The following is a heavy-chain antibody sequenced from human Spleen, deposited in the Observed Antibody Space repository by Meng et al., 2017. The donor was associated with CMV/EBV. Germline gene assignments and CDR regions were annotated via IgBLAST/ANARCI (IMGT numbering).Heavy chain of an antibody. V-gene: IGHV2-5*02. Sequence: QISLKESGPTLVKPTQTLTLTCTFSGFSLSTSGMGVGWIRQPPGKALEWLALIYWDDDKRYSPSLKSRITITKDTSKNQVVLTMTNMDPVDTATYYCTHRRTGIRWQSWFGPWGQGTLVTVSS. CDR2: IYWDDDK. J-gene: IGHJ5*02. CDR1: GFSLSTSGMG. D-gene: IGHD4-23*01. CDR3: THRRTGIRWQSWFGP.